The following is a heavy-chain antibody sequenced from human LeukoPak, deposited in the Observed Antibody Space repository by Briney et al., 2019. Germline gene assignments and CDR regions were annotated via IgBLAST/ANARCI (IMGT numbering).Heavy chain of an antibody. CDR1: GYTFTGYD. D-gene: IGHD3-16*02. V-gene: IGHV1-8*01. Sequence: EASVKVSCKASGYTFTGYDINWVRQATGQGLEWMGWMNPNSGNTGYAQKFQGRVTMTRNTSISTAYMELSSLRSEDTAVYYCARDQASYDYVWGSYRSADWYFDLWGRGTLVTVSS. J-gene: IGHJ2*01. CDR3: ARDQASYDYVWGSYRSADWYFDL. CDR2: MNPNSGNT.